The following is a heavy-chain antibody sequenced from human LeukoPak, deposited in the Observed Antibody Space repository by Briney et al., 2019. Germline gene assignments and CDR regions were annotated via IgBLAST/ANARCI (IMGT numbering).Heavy chain of an antibody. Sequence: GASLRLSCAASGFAFSSYSMNWVRQAPGKGLEWVSYISSSSSTIYYADSVKGRFTISRDNAKNSLYLQMNSLRAEDTAVYYCARAQPRFFYGSGSYSYIDYWGQGTLVTVSS. CDR3: ARAQPRFFYGSGSYSYIDY. J-gene: IGHJ4*02. V-gene: IGHV3-48*01. CDR1: GFAFSSYS. CDR2: ISSSSSTI. D-gene: IGHD3-10*01.